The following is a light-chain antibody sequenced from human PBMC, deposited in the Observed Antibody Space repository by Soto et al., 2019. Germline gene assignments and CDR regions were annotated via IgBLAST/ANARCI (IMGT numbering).Light chain of an antibody. CDR2: DVS. V-gene: IGLV2-14*01. CDR3: SSYTGSSTPPMV. Sequence: QSALTQPASVSGSPGQSITISCTGTSSDVGGYNYVSWYQQHPGKAPKLMIYDVSNRPSGVSNRFSGSKSGNTASLTISGLQAEDEADYYCSSYTGSSTPPMVFSGGTRLTVL. CDR1: SSDVGGYNY. J-gene: IGLJ2*01.